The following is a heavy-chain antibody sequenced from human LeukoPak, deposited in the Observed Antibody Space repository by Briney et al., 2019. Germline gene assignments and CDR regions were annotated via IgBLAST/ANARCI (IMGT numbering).Heavy chain of an antibody. CDR3: ARGQIAAAHHFDY. V-gene: IGHV4-59*12. D-gene: IGHD6-13*01. CDR2: IYYSGST. Sequence: PSETLSLTCTVSGGSISSYYWSWIRQPPGKGLEWIGYIYYSGSTNYNPSLKSRVTISVDTSKNQFSLKLSSVTAADTAVYYCARGQIAAAHHFDYWGQGTRVTVSS. CDR1: GGSISSYY. J-gene: IGHJ4*02.